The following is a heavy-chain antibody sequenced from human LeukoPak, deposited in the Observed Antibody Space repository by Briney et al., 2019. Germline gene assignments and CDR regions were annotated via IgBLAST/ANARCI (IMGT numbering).Heavy chain of an antibody. CDR1: GGSISSHY. J-gene: IGHJ4*02. CDR3: ARGGGVTYYDSTGYLWYFDY. D-gene: IGHD3-22*01. Sequence: SETLSLTCTVSGGSISSHYWSWIRQPPGKGLEWIGYIYYSGSTMFNPSLKSRVTISVDTSKNQFSLKLSSVTAADTAVYYCARGGGVTYYDSTGYLWYFDYWGQGTLVTVSS. V-gene: IGHV4-59*11. CDR2: IYYSGST.